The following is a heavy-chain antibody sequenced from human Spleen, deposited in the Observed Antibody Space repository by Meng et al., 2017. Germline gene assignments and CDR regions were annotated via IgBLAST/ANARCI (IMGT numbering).Heavy chain of an antibody. CDR3: AREGNNGKPWGGLVD. CDR1: GFTVRSWY. CDR2: LQSGDRDT. V-gene: IGHV3-53*01. D-gene: IGHD2-8*01. J-gene: IGHJ4*02. Sequence: EVQLVESGGGLIQPGGSLRLSCAASGFTVRSWYMNWVRQAPGKGLEWVSVLQSGDRDTHHADSVKGRFTMSSDNSKNTVYLQMTSLRVEDTAMYYCAREGNNGKPWGGLVDWGLGTLVTVSS.